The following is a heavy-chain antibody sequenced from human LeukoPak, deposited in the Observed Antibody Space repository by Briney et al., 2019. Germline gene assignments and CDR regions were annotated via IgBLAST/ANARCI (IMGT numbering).Heavy chain of an antibody. CDR1: GYTLTELS. Sequence: ASVKVSCKVSGYTLTELSMHWVRQAPGKGLEWMGGFDPEDGETIYAQKFQGRVTMTEDTSTDTAYMELSSLRSEDTAVYYCATELLYYYDSSGYWNYWGQGTLVTVSS. J-gene: IGHJ4*02. D-gene: IGHD3-22*01. CDR2: FDPEDGET. V-gene: IGHV1-24*01. CDR3: ATELLYYYDSSGYWNY.